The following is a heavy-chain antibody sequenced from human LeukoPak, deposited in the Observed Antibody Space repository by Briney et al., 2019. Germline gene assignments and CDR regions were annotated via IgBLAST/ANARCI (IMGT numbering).Heavy chain of an antibody. CDR3: ASGVTSPLDAFDI. J-gene: IGHJ3*02. Sequence: SETLSLTCPLSGDSITNYYSICMRHPPGKGLEWSGSLYNSENTNYNPCLKSLLTISVDMSKNQVSRQLSSVTAADSAVYCGASGVTSPLDAFDIWGQGTMVTVSS. V-gene: IGHV4-59*01. D-gene: IGHD2-8*01. CDR2: LYNSENT. CDR1: GDSITNYY.